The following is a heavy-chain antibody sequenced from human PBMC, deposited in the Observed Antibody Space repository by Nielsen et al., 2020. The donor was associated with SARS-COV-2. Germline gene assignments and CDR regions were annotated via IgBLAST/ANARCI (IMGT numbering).Heavy chain of an antibody. D-gene: IGHD1-7*01. V-gene: IGHV2-26*01. CDR1: GFSLSHARMG. CDR2: IFSNDEK. J-gene: IGHJ6*03. CDR3: ARIQLELRLFYFYYSMDV. Sequence: GPTLVKPTETLTLTCTVSGFSLSHARMGVGWIRQPPGRALESLAHIFSNDEKSYSTSLKSRLTISKDTSKSQVVLTMTNMDPVDTATYYCARIQLELRLFYFYYSMDVWGKGTTVTVSS.